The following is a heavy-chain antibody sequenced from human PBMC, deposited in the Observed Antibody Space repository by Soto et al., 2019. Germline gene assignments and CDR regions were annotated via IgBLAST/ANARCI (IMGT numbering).Heavy chain of an antibody. Sequence: PSETLSLTCAVSGGSISSGGYSWSWIRQPPGKGLEWIGSIYYSGSTYYNPSLKSRVTISVDTSKNQFSLKLSSVTAADTAVYYGARGIAAAGTDYGAKGTLVTVSA. CDR3: ARGIAAAGTDY. D-gene: IGHD6-13*01. CDR2: IYYSGST. V-gene: IGHV4-30-2*03. CDR1: GGSISSGGYS. J-gene: IGHJ4*02.